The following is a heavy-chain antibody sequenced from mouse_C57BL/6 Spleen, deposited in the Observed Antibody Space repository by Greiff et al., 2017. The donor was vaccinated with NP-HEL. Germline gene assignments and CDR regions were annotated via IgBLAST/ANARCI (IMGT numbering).Heavy chain of an antibody. CDR2: ISYDGSN. Sequence: EVKVEESGPGLVNPSQSLSLTCSVTGYSITSGYYWNWIRQFPGNNLEWMGYISYDGSNNYNPSLKNRISITRDTSKNQFFLKLNSVTTEDTATYYCARGSKSFAYWGQGTLVTVSA. D-gene: IGHD1-1*01. V-gene: IGHV3-6*01. CDR3: ARGSKSFAY. J-gene: IGHJ3*01. CDR1: GYSITSGYY.